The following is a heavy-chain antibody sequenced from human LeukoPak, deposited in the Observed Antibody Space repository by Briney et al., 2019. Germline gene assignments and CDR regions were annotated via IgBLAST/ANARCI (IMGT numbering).Heavy chain of an antibody. Sequence: KASETLSLTCTVSGGSISSHYWSWIRQPPGKGLEWIGYIYYSGSTNYNPSLKSRVTIPVDTSKNQFSLKLSSVTAADTAVYYCASAAPLRMWFDPWGQGTLVTVSS. CDR3: ASAAPLRMWFDP. D-gene: IGHD2-15*01. J-gene: IGHJ5*02. CDR2: IYYSGST. V-gene: IGHV4-59*11. CDR1: GGSISSHY.